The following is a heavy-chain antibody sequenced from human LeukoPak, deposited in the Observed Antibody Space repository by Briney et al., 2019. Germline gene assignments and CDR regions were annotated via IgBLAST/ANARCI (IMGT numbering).Heavy chain of an antibody. D-gene: IGHD1-26*01. CDR3: ARDRIVGVPFDI. CDR1: GFTFSSYA. V-gene: IGHV3-30-3*01. CDR2: ISYDGSNK. Sequence: GGSLRLSCAASGFTFSSYAMHWVRQAPGKGLEGVAVISYDGSNKYYADSVKGRFTISRDNAKNSLYLQMNSLRAEDTAVYYCARDRIVGVPFDIWGKGTTVTVSS. J-gene: IGHJ6*04.